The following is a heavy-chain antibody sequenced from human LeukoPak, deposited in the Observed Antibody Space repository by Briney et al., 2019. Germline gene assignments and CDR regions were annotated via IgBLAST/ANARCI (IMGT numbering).Heavy chain of an antibody. CDR3: AREEPFDY. V-gene: IGHV3-30-3*01. CDR2: ISYDGSNK. D-gene: IGHD1-14*01. J-gene: IGHJ4*02. Sequence: GGSLRLSCAASRFTFSSYAMHWVRQAPGKGLEWVAVISYDGSNKYYADSVKGRFTISRDNSKNTLYLQMNSLRAEDTAVYYCAREEPFDYWGQGTLVTVSS. CDR1: RFTFSSYA.